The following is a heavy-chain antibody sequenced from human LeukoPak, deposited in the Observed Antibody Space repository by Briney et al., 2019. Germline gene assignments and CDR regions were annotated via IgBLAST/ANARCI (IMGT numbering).Heavy chain of an antibody. CDR2: IYYSGST. CDR3: AKSGGYGLIDN. J-gene: IGHJ4*01. D-gene: IGHD1-26*01. CDR1: GASISTSAYY. V-gene: IGHV4-39*01. Sequence: SETLSLTCSVSGASISTSAYYWGWIRQPPGKGPEWIGSIYYSGSTYYNASLNSRVTISIDTSKNLFSLRLNSMTAADTAVYYCAKSGGYGLIDNWGHGTLVTVSS.